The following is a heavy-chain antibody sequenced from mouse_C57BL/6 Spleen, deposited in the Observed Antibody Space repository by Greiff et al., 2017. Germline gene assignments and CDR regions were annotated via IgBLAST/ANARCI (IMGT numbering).Heavy chain of an antibody. CDR1: GFSFSSYA. J-gene: IGHJ2*01. Sequence: DVKLVESGGGLVKPAGSLKLSCAASGFSFSSYALSWVRQTPEKRLEWVATISDGGSYTYYPDNVKGRFTLSEDNAKNNLYRQMGHLKSEDTAMYYCERDGGTLNLDYGGQGTTLTVSS. CDR3: ERDGGTLNLDY. V-gene: IGHV5-4*01. CDR2: ISDGGSYT.